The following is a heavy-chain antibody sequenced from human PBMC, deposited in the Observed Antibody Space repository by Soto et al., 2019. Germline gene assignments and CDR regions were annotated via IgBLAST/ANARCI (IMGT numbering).Heavy chain of an antibody. CDR1: GYSFTSYW. CDR3: ARATAANYDFWSGYYAPYFDY. Sequence: GESLKISCKGSGYSFTSYWIGWVRQMPGKGLEWMGIIYPGDSDTRCSPSFQGQVTISADKSISTAYLQWSSLKASDTAMYYCARATAANYDFWSGYYAPYFDYWGQGTLVTVSS. V-gene: IGHV5-51*01. D-gene: IGHD3-3*01. CDR2: IYPGDSDT. J-gene: IGHJ4*02.